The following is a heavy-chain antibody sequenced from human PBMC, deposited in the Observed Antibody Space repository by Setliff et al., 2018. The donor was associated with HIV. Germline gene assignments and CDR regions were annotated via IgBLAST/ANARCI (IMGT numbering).Heavy chain of an antibody. D-gene: IGHD3-22*01. CDR2: IWYDGSNK. V-gene: IGHV3-33*03. J-gene: IGHJ4*02. CDR3: AKDSSGYYLGGFDY. CDR1: GFTFSNAW. Sequence: GGSLRLSCAASGFTFSNAWMSWVRQAPGKGLEWVAVIWYDGSNKYYADSVKGRFTISRDNAKNSLYLQVNSLRAEDTAVYHCAKDSSGYYLGGFDYWGQGTLVTVSS.